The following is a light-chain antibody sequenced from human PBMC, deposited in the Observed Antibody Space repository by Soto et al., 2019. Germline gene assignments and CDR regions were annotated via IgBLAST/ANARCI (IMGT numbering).Light chain of an antibody. CDR3: QQSYSTIT. V-gene: IGKV1-39*01. CDR1: QSISSY. J-gene: IGKJ5*01. Sequence: DIQMAQSPSSVSASVGDRVTITCRASQSISSYLNWYQQKPGKAPKLLIYAASSLQSGVPSRFSGSGSGTDFTLTISSLQPEDFATYYCQQSYSTITFGQGTRLEI. CDR2: AAS.